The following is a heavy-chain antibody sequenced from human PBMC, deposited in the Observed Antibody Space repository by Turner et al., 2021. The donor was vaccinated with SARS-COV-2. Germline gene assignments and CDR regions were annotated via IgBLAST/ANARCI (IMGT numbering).Heavy chain of an antibody. V-gene: IGHV1-69*01. Sequence: QVQLVPSGAEVKKPGSSVKVPCKSSGGTSRSYAISWVRQAPGKGLEWMGGIIPIFGTANYAQKFQGRVTITADESTSTAYMELSSLRSEDTAVYYCARVPQYCSSSSCPSNWFDPWGQGTLVTVSS. CDR1: GGTSRSYA. D-gene: IGHD2-2*01. CDR3: ARVPQYCSSSSCPSNWFDP. CDR2: IIPIFGTA. J-gene: IGHJ5*02.